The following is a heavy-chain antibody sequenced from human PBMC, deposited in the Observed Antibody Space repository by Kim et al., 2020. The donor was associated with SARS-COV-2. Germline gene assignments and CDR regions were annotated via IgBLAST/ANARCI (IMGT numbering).Heavy chain of an antibody. J-gene: IGHJ4*02. CDR3: ARDLDYGSGSYIDY. Sequence: ADSVKGRLTISRANSKTTLYLQMNSLRAGDTAVYYCARDLDYGSGSYIDYWGQGTLVTVSS. V-gene: IGHV3-30*07. D-gene: IGHD3-10*01.